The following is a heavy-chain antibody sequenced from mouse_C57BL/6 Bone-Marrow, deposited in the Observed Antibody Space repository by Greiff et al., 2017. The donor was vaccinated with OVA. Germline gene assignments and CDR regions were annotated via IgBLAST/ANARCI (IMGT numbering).Heavy chain of an antibody. V-gene: IGHV3-6*01. D-gene: IGHD3-2*02. Sequence: EVQVVESGPGLVKPSQSLSLTCSVTGYSITSGYYWNWIRQFPGNKLEWMGYISYDGSNNYNPSLKNRISITRDTSKNQFFLKLNSVTTEDTATYYCARDLDSSGPYYAMDYWGQGTSVTVSS. CDR2: ISYDGSN. CDR1: GYSITSGYY. J-gene: IGHJ4*01. CDR3: ARDLDSSGPYYAMDY.